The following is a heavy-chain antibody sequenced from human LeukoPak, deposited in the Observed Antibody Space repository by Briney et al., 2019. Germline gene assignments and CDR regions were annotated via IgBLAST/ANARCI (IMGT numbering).Heavy chain of an antibody. D-gene: IGHD5-18*01. CDR1: GYTFTSYY. CDR3: ARERYSYGQRSFDY. Sequence: ASVKVSCKASGYTFTSYYMHWVRQAPGQGLEWMGIINPSGGSTSYAQKFQGRVTMTRDTSISTAYMELSRLRSDDTAVYYCARERYSYGQRSFDYWDQGTLVTVSS. V-gene: IGHV1-46*01. J-gene: IGHJ4*02. CDR2: INPSGGST.